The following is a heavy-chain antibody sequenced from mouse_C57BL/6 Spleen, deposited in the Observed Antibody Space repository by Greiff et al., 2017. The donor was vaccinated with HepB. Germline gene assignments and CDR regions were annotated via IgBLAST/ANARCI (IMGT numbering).Heavy chain of an antibody. D-gene: IGHD1-1*01. J-gene: IGHJ1*03. Sequence: EVQLQQSVAELVRPGASVKLSCTASGFNIKNTYMHWVKQRPEQGLEWIGRIDPANGNTKYAPKFQGKATITADTSSNTAYLQLSSLTSEDTAIYYCALYYYGSSYSWYFDVWGTGTTVTVSS. CDR1: GFNIKNTY. CDR2: IDPANGNT. V-gene: IGHV14-3*01. CDR3: ALYYYGSSYSWYFDV.